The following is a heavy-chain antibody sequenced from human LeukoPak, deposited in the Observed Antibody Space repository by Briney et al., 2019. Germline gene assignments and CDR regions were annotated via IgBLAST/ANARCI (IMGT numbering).Heavy chain of an antibody. CDR3: AKALVSGNTWPARWFDP. D-gene: IGHD5/OR15-5a*01. J-gene: IGHJ5*02. Sequence: PGWSLRLSCATSGFTFSSYAMRWVRQAPGKGREWVSSISGSCSNTYYADSVKGRFTISRDNSKSTLYLQMNSLRAEDTAVYYCAKALVSGNTWPARWFDPWGQGTLVTVSS. V-gene: IGHV3-23*01. CDR2: ISGSCSNT. CDR1: GFTFSSYA.